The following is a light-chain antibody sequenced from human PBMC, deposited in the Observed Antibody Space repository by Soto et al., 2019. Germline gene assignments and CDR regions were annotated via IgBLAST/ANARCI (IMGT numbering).Light chain of an antibody. CDR1: QSVSSSH. Sequence: EIVLTQSPGTLSLSPGERATLSCRASQSVSSSHLAWYQQKPGQAPRLLIYGANRATGIPDRFSGSGSGTDFSLTISRLEPEDFAVYYCHQYGSSPLLTFGGGTKVEVK. CDR2: GA. CDR3: HQYGSSPLLT. V-gene: IGKV3-20*01. J-gene: IGKJ4*01.